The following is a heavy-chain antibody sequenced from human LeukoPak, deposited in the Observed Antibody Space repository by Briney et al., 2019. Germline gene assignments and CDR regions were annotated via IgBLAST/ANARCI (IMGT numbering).Heavy chain of an antibody. Sequence: SETLSLTCTVSGGSISSDYWSWIRQPPGKGLEWIGYIYYSGSSNYNPSLKSRVTISVDTPKNQFSLKLSSVAAADTAVYYCARGPLRGSLDSWGQGSLVTVSS. J-gene: IGHJ4*02. CDR1: GGSISSDY. V-gene: IGHV4-59*01. D-gene: IGHD3-16*01. CDR2: IYYSGSS. CDR3: ARGPLRGSLDS.